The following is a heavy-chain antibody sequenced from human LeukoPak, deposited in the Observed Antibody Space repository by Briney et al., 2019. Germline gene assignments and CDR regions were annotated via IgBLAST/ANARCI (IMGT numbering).Heavy chain of an antibody. CDR2: TYYSGST. Sequence: SETLSLTCTVFGGSISSYYWSWIRQPPGKGLEWIGYTYYSGSTNYNPSLKSRVTISVDTSKNQFSLKLSSVTAADTAVYYCARVLAGAAAAEHWGQGTLVTVSS. V-gene: IGHV4-59*01. CDR1: GGSISSYY. J-gene: IGHJ1*01. D-gene: IGHD6-13*01. CDR3: ARVLAGAAAAEH.